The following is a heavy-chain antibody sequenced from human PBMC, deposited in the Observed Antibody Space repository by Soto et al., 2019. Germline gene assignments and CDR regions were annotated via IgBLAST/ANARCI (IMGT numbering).Heavy chain of an antibody. Sequence: QVQLVQSGAEVKKPGASVKVSCKASGYTFTSYGISWVRQAPGQGLEWMGWISAYNGNTNYAQKLQGRVTMTTDTSTSTAYMELRILRSAETAVYYCTGGGMIFGVVIYYYGMDVWGQGTTVTAS. CDR3: TGGGMIFGVVIYYYGMDV. CDR2: ISAYNGNT. J-gene: IGHJ6*02. CDR1: GYTFTSYG. V-gene: IGHV1-18*01. D-gene: IGHD3-3*01.